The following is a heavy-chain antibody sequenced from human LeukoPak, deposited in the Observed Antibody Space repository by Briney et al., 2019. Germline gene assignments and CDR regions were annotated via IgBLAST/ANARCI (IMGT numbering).Heavy chain of an antibody. Sequence: GGSLRLSRAASGFTFSNYAMHWVRQAPGKGLEWVSIMYSGGTTYYADSVKGRFIISRDTSKNTLYLHMHSLRAEDTAVYYCARDSNASRGGYWGQGTLVTVSS. CDR2: MYSGGTT. CDR3: ARDSNASRGGY. V-gene: IGHV3-66*01. CDR1: GFTFSNYA. J-gene: IGHJ4*02. D-gene: IGHD3-16*01.